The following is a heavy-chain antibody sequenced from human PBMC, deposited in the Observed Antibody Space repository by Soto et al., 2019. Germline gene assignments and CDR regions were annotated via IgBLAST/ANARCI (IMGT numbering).Heavy chain of an antibody. CDR1: GFTFSSYS. Sequence: GGSLRLSCAASGFTFSSYSFHWVRQAPGKGLEWVSYISTSSTNIYYADSVKGRFTISRDNSKNTLYLQMNSLRAEDTAVYYCAKEVVAAALYYYYGMDVWGQGTTVTV. CDR3: AKEVVAAALYYYYGMDV. D-gene: IGHD2-15*01. CDR2: ISTSSTNI. V-gene: IGHV3-48*01. J-gene: IGHJ6*02.